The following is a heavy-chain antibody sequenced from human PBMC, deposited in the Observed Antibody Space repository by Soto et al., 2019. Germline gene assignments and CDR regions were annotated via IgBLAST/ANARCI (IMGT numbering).Heavy chain of an antibody. D-gene: IGHD1-1*01. CDR3: ARDPGTGAALRAYHFDY. V-gene: IGHV1-3*01. CDR1: RYSFTTYA. Sequence: ASVKVSCKASRYSFTTYALHWVRQAPGQRLEWMGWINAGNGDTKYSEKFQGRVTITRDTSANTAYRELSSLRSEDTSVYYCARDPGTGAALRAYHFDYWGQGTLVTVSS. CDR2: INAGNGDT. J-gene: IGHJ4*02.